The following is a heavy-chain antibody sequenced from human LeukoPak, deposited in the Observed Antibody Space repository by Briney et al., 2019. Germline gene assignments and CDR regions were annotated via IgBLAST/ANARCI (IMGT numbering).Heavy chain of an antibody. J-gene: IGHJ4*02. Sequence: GRSLRLSCAASGFTFSSYAMHWVRQAPGKGLEWVAVISYDGSNKYYADSVKGRFTISRDNSKNTLYLQMNSLRAEDTAVYYCARGYCSSTSCYTVDYWGQGTLVTVSS. CDR3: ARGYCSSTSCYTVDY. D-gene: IGHD2-2*02. CDR2: ISYDGSNK. V-gene: IGHV3-30-3*01. CDR1: GFTFSSYA.